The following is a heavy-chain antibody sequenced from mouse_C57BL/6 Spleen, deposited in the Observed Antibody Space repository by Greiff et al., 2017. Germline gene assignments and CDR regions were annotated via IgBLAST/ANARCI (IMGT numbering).Heavy chain of an antibody. D-gene: IGHD1-1*01. CDR1: GFTFSSYG. Sequence: DVMLVESGGDLVKPGGSLKLSCAASGFTFSSYGMSWVRQTPDKRLEWVATISSGGSYTYYPDSVKGRFTISRDNAKNTLYLQMSSLKSEDTAMYYCARHELATVVASPYYFDYWGQGTTLTVSS. CDR2: ISSGGSYT. J-gene: IGHJ2*01. CDR3: ARHELATVVASPYYFDY. V-gene: IGHV5-6*02.